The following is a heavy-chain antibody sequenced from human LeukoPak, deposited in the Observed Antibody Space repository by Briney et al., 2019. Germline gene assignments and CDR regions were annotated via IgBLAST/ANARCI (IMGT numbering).Heavy chain of an antibody. Sequence: SETLSLTCAVYGGSFSGYYWSWIRQPPGKGLEWIGEINHSGSTNYNPSLKSRVTISVDTSKNQFSLKLSSVTAADTAVYYCARVRSSAGFDYWGQGTLVTASS. CDR1: GGSFSGYY. CDR2: INHSGST. CDR3: ARVRSSAGFDY. D-gene: IGHD6-25*01. J-gene: IGHJ4*02. V-gene: IGHV4-34*01.